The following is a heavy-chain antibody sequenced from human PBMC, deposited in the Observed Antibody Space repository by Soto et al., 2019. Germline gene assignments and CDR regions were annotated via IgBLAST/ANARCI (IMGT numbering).Heavy chain of an antibody. J-gene: IGHJ4*01. CDR1: GYTFTSYG. CDR2: INGYNGNT. Sequence: ASVKVSCKASGYTFTSYGITWVRQAPGQGLEWMGWINGYNGNTNYAEKLQGRVTMTTETSTSTAYMELRSLRSDDTAVYYCERISAWSRLDYWGRGTLVTVS. D-gene: IGHD6-19*01. V-gene: IGHV1-18*01. CDR3: ERISAWSRLDY.